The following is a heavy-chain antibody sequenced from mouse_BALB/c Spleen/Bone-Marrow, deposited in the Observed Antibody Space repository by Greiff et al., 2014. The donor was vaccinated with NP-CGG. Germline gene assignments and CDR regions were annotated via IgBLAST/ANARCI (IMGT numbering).Heavy chain of an antibody. Sequence: QVQLQQSGAELVRPGASVKLSCKASGYTFTSYWINWVKQRPGQGLEWIGNIYPSDSYTNYNQKFKDKATLTVDKSSSTAYMQLSSPTSEDSAVYYCTTGTRFAYWGQGILVTVSA. CDR2: IYPSDSYT. V-gene: IGHV1-69*02. CDR3: TTGTRFAY. J-gene: IGHJ3*01. CDR1: GYTFTSYW. D-gene: IGHD4-1*01.